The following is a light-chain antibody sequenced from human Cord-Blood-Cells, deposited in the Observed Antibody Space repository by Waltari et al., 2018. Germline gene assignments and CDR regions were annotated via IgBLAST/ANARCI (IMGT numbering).Light chain of an antibody. J-gene: IGKJ2*01. V-gene: IGKV1-39*01. CDR3: QQSDSTPYT. CDR1: QSISSY. CDR2: AAS. Sequence: DIQMTQSTSSLSASVGDRVNITCRASQSISSYLTWYQQTPGKAPKLLIYAASSLQSVVPSRFSGSGSGTDFTLTISSLQPEDFATYYCQQSDSTPYTFGQGTKLEIK.